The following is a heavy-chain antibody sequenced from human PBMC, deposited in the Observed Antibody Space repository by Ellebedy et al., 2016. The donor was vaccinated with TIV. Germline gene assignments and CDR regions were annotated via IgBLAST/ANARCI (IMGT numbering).Heavy chain of an antibody. CDR3: ARGLYYDILTGYYPSYYYYYYYMDV. Sequence: PGGSLRLSCTASGFTYSSHLMNWVRQAPGKGLEWVANIDHDGSEQYNVDSVKGRFTMSRDNAKNSLFLQMNRLRAEDTAVFYCARGLYYDILTGYYPSYYYYYYYMDVWGKGTTVTVSS. V-gene: IGHV3-7*03. CDR1: GFTYSSHL. D-gene: IGHD3-9*01. J-gene: IGHJ6*03. CDR2: IDHDGSEQ.